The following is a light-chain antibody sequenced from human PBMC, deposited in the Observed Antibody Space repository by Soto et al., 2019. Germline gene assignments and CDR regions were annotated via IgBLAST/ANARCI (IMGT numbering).Light chain of an antibody. V-gene: IGLV2-11*01. CDR1: SSDVGGYNY. CDR2: DVT. CDR3: CSYAGSYTYV. J-gene: IGLJ1*01. Sequence: QSALTQPRSVSGSPGQSVTISCTGTSSDVGGYNYVSRYQHHPGRAPKLMIYDVTKRPSGVRDRFSASKSGNTASLTISGLQAEDEADYYCCSYAGSYTYVFGTGTKLTVL.